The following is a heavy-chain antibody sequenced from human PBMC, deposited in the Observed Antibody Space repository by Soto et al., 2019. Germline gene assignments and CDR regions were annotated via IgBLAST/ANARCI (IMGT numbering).Heavy chain of an antibody. CDR1: GFTFSTYV. Sequence: EVQLLQSGGGLVQPGGSLRLSCAASGFTFSTYVMTWVRQAPGKGLEWVSGIRGSDGSTSYADSVKGRFTMSRDISKSTLFLQMNSLRAEDTAVYYCAHGKGRSLLNAFDIWGQGTMVTVSS. J-gene: IGHJ3*02. D-gene: IGHD2-21*01. V-gene: IGHV3-23*01. CDR3: AHGKGRSLLNAFDI. CDR2: IRGSDGST.